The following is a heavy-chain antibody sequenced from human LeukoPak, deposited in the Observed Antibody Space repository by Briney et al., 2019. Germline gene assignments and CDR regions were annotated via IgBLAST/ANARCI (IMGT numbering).Heavy chain of an antibody. CDR1: GFTFSSYW. CDR3: ARRSSGSPPYYFDY. Sequence: PGGSLRLSCAASGFTFSSYWMHWARQAPGKGLVWVSRINSDGSTTNYADSVKGRFTISRDNAKNTLYLQMNSLRAEDTAVYYCARRSSGSPPYYFDYWGQGTLVTVSS. D-gene: IGHD1-26*01. J-gene: IGHJ4*02. V-gene: IGHV3-74*01. CDR2: INSDGSTT.